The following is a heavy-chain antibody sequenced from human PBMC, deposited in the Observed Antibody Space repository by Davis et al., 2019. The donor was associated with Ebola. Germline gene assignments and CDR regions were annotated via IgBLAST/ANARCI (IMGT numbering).Heavy chain of an antibody. CDR2: IYYSGST. D-gene: IGHD3-22*01. CDR3: ARGDDYDSSGFDY. V-gene: IGHV4-59*01. J-gene: IGHJ4*02. Sequence: MPSETLSLTCTVSGGSISSYYWSWIRQPPGKGLEWIGYIYYSGSTNYNPSLKSRVTILVDMSKNQFSLKLNSVTAADTAMYYCARGDDYDSSGFDYWGQGILVTVSS. CDR1: GGSISSYY.